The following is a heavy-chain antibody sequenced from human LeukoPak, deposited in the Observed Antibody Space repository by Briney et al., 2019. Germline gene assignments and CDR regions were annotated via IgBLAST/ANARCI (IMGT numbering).Heavy chain of an antibody. V-gene: IGHV1-18*01. D-gene: IGHD3-10*01. CDR2: ISAYNGNT. CDR1: GYTFTRYG. CDR3: ARVGDYYYGSGSYQSGFDY. Sequence: ASVKVSCKASGYTFTRYGIGWVRQAPGQGPEWIGWISAYNGNTNYEQKFRGRVTMTTDTSTSTAYMELRSLRSDDTAVYYCARVGDYYYGSGSYQSGFDYWGQGTLVTVSS. J-gene: IGHJ4*02.